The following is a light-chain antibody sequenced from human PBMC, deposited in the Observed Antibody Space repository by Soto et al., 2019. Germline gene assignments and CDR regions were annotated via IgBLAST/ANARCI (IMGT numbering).Light chain of an antibody. J-gene: IGLJ2*01. CDR3: SSYTSSSPLGVV. Sequence: QSALTQPASVSGAPGQSITISCTGTRSDVGGYNYVSWYQQHPGKAPKLMIYDVSNRPSGVSNRFSGSKSGNTASLTISGLQAEDEADYYCSSYTSSSPLGVVFGGGTKLTVL. CDR2: DVS. CDR1: RSDVGGYNY. V-gene: IGLV2-14*01.